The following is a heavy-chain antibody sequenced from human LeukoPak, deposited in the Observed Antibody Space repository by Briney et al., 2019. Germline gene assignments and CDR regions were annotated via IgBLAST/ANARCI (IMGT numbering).Heavy chain of an antibody. CDR1: GFTFSSYS. CDR3: ARARGQQLVVAY. V-gene: IGHV3-21*01. J-gene: IGHJ4*02. D-gene: IGHD6-13*01. CDR2: ISSSSSYI. Sequence: PGGSLRLSCAASGFTFSSYSMNWVRQAPGKGLEWVSSISSSSSYIYYADSVKGRFTISTDNAKNSLYLQMNSLRAEDTAVYYCARARGQQLVVAYWGQGTLVTVSS.